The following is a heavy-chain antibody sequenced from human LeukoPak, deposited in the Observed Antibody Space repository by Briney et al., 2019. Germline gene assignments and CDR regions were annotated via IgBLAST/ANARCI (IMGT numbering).Heavy chain of an antibody. CDR2: ISHDGSNN. V-gene: IGHV3-30*03. CDR3: AREDILTGFQSYGMDV. J-gene: IGHJ6*02. CDR1: GFTFSNYG. Sequence: PGGSLRLSCAASGFTFSNYGMHWVRQAPGKGLEWVVVISHDGSNNNYADSVKGRFTISRDNSKNTLYLQMNSLRPEDTAVYYCAREDILTGFQSYGMDVWGQGTTVTVSS. D-gene: IGHD3-9*01.